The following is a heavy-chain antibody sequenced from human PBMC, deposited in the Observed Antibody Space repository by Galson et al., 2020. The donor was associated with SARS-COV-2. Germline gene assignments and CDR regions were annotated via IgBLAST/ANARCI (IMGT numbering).Heavy chain of an antibody. CDR2: IDWDDDK. V-gene: IGHV2-70*01. D-gene: IGHD5-12*01. CDR1: GFSLSTSGMC. CDR3: ARTWGYRGYPVLDY. J-gene: IGHJ4*02. Sequence: SGPTLVKPTQTLTLTCTFSGFSLSTSGMCVSWIRQPPGKALEWLALIDWDDDKDYSTSLRTRLTISKDTSKNQVVLIMTKMDPVDTATYYCARTWGYRGYPVLDYWGQGTLVTVSS.